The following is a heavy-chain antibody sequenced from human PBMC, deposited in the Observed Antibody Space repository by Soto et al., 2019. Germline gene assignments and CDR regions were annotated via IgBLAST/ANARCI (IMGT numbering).Heavy chain of an antibody. CDR2: INQDGTEK. J-gene: IGHJ4*02. CDR1: GFTFSRYW. CDR3: AKAPDGSGREYYCDY. D-gene: IGHD3-10*01. Sequence: GGSLRLSCATSGFTFSRYWMTWVRQVPGKGLEWVANINQDGTEKYYLASVKGRFTISRDNAKDSLDLQMNALSADDTAVYYCAKAPDGSGREYYCDYWGQRTLGTVST. V-gene: IGHV3-7*01.